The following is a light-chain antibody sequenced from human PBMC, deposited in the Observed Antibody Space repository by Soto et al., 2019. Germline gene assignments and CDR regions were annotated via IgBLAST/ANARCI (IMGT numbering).Light chain of an antibody. Sequence: QSALTQPASVSGSPGQSITITCTGTSSDVGGYNLVSWYQQHPGKTPKLMIYEGSKRPSGVSNRFSGSKSGNTASLTISGLQAEDEADYYCCSYAGNSTLLFGGGTKLTVL. V-gene: IGLV2-23*01. CDR1: SSDVGGYNL. CDR2: EGS. J-gene: IGLJ2*01. CDR3: CSYAGNSTLL.